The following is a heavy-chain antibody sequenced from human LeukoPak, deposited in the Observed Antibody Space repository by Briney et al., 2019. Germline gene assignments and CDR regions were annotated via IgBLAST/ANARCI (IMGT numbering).Heavy chain of an antibody. CDR2: IYPGDSDT. V-gene: IGHV5-51*01. CDR1: ACSITSYY. Sequence: ESLMISCRGSACSITSYYISSVGQLPRKKLKWMGIIYPGDSDTRYSPSFQGQVTISADKSISTAYLQWSSLKASDTAMYYCARRGGSGLDYWGQGTLVTVSS. D-gene: IGHD6-19*01. J-gene: IGHJ4*02. CDR3: ARRGGSGLDY.